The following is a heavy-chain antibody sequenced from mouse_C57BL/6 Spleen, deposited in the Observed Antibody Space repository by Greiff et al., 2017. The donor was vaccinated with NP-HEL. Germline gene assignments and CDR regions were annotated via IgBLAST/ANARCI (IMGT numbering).Heavy chain of an antibody. D-gene: IGHD1-1*01. CDR3: ARSLLLQDRFAY. J-gene: IGHJ3*01. CDR2: IWWVDDK. V-gene: IGHV8-8*01. Sequence: QVTLKECGPGILQPSQTLSLTCSFSGFSLSTFGMGVGWIRQPSGKGLEWLAHIWWVDDKYYNPALKSRLTISKDTSKNQVFLKIDNVDTADTATYYCARSLLLQDRFAYWGQGTLVTVSA. CDR1: GFSLSTFGMG.